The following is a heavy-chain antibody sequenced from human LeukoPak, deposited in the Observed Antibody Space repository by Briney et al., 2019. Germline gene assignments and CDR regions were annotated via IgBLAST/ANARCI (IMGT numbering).Heavy chain of an antibody. J-gene: IGHJ3*02. D-gene: IGHD3-16*01. CDR1: GGSISSGGYS. CDR2: IYHSGST. CDR3: ARDLGSGGAPIYAFDI. V-gene: IGHV4-30-2*01. Sequence: SQTLSLTCAVSGGSISSGGYSWSWIRQPPGKGLEWIGYIYHSGSTYYNPSLKSRVTISVDRSKNQFSLKLSSVTAADTAVYYCARDLGSGGAPIYAFDIWGQGTMVTVSS.